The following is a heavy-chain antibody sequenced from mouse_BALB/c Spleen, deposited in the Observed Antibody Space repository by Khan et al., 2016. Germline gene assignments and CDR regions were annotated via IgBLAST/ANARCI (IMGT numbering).Heavy chain of an antibody. CDR1: GYTLANYG. Sequence: QIQLVQSGPELKKPGETVKISCKVSGYTLANYGVIWVKQAPGKGLKWMVWINTYTGETIYTDDFKGRFAFSLETLANIVYLEIINLKNEDTATYFCARDFGNYGYFDVWGAGTTVTVSS. D-gene: IGHD2-1*01. J-gene: IGHJ1*01. CDR2: INTYTGET. V-gene: IGHV9-3-1*01. CDR3: ARDFGNYGYFDV.